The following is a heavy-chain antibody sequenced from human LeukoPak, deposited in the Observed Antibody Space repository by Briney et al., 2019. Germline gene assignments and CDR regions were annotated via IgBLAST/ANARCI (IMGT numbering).Heavy chain of an antibody. CDR2: INPSGGST. V-gene: IGHV1-46*01. Sequence: ASVKVSCKASGYTFTSYYMHWVRQAPGQGLEWMGIINPSGGSTSYAQKFQGRVTMTRDTSTGTVYMEPSSLRSEDTAVYYCARDHEYYYGSGSYYPGGCDYWGQGTLVTVSS. CDR3: ARDHEYYYGSGSYYPGGCDY. CDR1: GYTFTSYY. D-gene: IGHD3-10*01. J-gene: IGHJ4*02.